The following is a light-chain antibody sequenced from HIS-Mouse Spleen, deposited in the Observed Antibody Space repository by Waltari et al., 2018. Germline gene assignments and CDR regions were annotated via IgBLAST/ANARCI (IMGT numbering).Light chain of an antibody. J-gene: IGLJ1*01. CDR3: CSYAGSYTYV. CDR1: SSDVGRDNY. CDR2: DVS. Sequence: QSALTQPRSVSGSPGQSVTISCTGTSSDVGRDNYVSWYQQPPGKAPKLMIYDVSNRPSGVPDRFSGSKSGNTASLTISGLQAEDEADYYCCSYAGSYTYVFGTGTKVTVL. V-gene: IGLV2-11*01.